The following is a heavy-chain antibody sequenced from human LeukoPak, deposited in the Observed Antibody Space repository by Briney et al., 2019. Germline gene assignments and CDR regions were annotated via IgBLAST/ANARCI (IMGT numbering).Heavy chain of an antibody. CDR1: GFTFSSYW. V-gene: IGHV3-74*01. CDR2: INGDGSST. D-gene: IGHD6-13*01. Sequence: PGGSLRLSCEASGFTFSSYWMHWVRQAPGKGLVWVSRINGDGSSTYDADSVKGRFTISRDNAKYTVYLQMNSLRDEDTAVYYCATDSYSSSWYWSFDLWGRGTLVTVSS. CDR3: ATDSYSSSWYWSFDL. J-gene: IGHJ2*01.